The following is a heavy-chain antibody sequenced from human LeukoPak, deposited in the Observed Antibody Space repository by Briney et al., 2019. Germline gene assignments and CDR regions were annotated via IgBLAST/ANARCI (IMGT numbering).Heavy chain of an antibody. CDR3: ATVPCVISSCSPDNWFDP. D-gene: IGHD2-2*01. Sequence: ASVKVSCKASGYTFTDYYILWLRQAPGQGLEWVGWFNPHSGGTNFAQRFQGRVTMTRDTSISTVYMELTRLTSDDTAVYYCATVPCVISSCSPDNWFDPWGQGTLVAVSS. CDR2: FNPHSGGT. CDR1: GYTFTDYY. J-gene: IGHJ5*02. V-gene: IGHV1-2*02.